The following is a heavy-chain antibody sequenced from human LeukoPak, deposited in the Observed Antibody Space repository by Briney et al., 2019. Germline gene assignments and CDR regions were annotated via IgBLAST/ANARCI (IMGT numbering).Heavy chain of an antibody. CDR1: GFTFSSYA. Sequence: GGSLRLSCAASGFTFSSYAMSWVRQAPGKGLEWVSAISGSGGSTYYADSVKGRFTISRDNSKNTLYLQMNSLRAEDTAVYYCAKVRFADTAMRDDAFDIWGQGTMVTVSS. D-gene: IGHD5-18*01. CDR3: AKVRFADTAMRDDAFDI. CDR2: ISGSGGST. V-gene: IGHV3-23*01. J-gene: IGHJ3*02.